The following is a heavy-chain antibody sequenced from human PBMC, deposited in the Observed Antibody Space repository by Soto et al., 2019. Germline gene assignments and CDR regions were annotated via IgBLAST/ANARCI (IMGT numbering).Heavy chain of an antibody. Sequence: GGSLRLSCTVSGFTVSNFAMSWVRQAPGKGLEWVSSFSDGGDSTYYADSVKGRFTISRDNSRNTLYLQMNSLRAEDTAIYYCAKGLRLGAVNHYYYMDVWGKGTTVTVSS. D-gene: IGHD6-19*01. J-gene: IGHJ6*03. CDR1: GFTVSNFA. V-gene: IGHV3-23*01. CDR2: FSDGGDST. CDR3: AKGLRLGAVNHYYYMDV.